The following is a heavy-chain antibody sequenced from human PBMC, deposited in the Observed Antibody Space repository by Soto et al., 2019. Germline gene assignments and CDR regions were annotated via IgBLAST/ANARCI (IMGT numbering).Heavy chain of an antibody. CDR2: IRYSGST. CDR3: AKASNYSSSWYALFEHPYYYYGMDV. V-gene: IGHV4-59*08. D-gene: IGHD6-13*01. CDR1: SGSISTYY. Sequence: PSETLSLTCTVSSGSISTYYWSWVRQTPGKGLEWIGYIRYSGSTKYNPSLRSRVTISVDTSKNQFSLKLTSVTAADTAVYYCAKASNYSSSWYALFEHPYYYYGMDVWGQGTTVTVSS. J-gene: IGHJ6*02.